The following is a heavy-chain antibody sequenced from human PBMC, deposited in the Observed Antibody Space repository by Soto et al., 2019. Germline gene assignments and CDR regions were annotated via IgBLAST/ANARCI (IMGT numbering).Heavy chain of an antibody. CDR3: ARDDYGGNSGALDI. D-gene: IGHD4-17*01. J-gene: IGHJ3*02. V-gene: IGHV4-31*03. Sequence: SETLSLTCTVAGDSISSGDSYWTWIRQHPRKGLEWIGYIYFSGSTTYNPSLKSRLSISIHTSKNQFSLKLNSVTAADTAIYYYARDDYGGNSGALDIWGQGTMVTVSS. CDR2: IYFSGST. CDR1: GDSISSGDSY.